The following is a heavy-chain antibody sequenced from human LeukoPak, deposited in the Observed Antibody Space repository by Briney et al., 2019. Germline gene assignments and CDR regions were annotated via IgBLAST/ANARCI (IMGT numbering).Heavy chain of an antibody. Sequence: ASVKVSCKASGYTFTGYYMHWVRQAPGQGLEWMGWINPNSGGTNYAQKFQGRVTMTRDTSISTAYMELSRVRSDDTAVYYCARGLKDSSGYHYYYGMDVWGQGTTVTVSS. CDR2: INPNSGGT. CDR3: ARGLKDSSGYHYYYGMDV. J-gene: IGHJ6*02. V-gene: IGHV1-2*02. D-gene: IGHD3-22*01. CDR1: GYTFTGYY.